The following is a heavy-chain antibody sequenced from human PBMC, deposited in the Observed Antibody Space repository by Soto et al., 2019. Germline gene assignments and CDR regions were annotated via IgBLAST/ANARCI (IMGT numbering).Heavy chain of an antibody. CDR2: FDLENGET. CDR1: GYTLTELS. J-gene: IGHJ5*02. Sequence: SVKVSCKVSGYTLTELSIHWVRQAPGEGLEWMGGFDLENGETIYAQRFQGRVTMTEESSADTPYMELSSLRSEDTAVYYCAIELRRSTKFDHWGQGTMVTGSS. V-gene: IGHV1-24*01. CDR3: AIELRRSTKFDH. D-gene: IGHD2-8*01.